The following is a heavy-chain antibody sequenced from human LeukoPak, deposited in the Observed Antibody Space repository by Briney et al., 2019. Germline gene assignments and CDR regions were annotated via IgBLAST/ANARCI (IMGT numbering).Heavy chain of an antibody. CDR3: ARGGITMARGVVDY. D-gene: IGHD3-10*01. J-gene: IGHJ4*02. CDR2: INPNSGNT. CDR1: GYTFTGYY. Sequence: ASVKVSCKASGYTFTGYYMHWVRQAPGQGLEWMGWINPNSGNTGYAQKFQGRVTMTRNTSISTAYMELSSLRSEDTAVYYCARGGITMARGVVDYWGQGTLVTVSS. V-gene: IGHV1-8*02.